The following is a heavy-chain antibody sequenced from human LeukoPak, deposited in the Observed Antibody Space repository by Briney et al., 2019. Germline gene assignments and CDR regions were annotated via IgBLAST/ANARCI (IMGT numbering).Heavy chain of an antibody. CDR2: IYPADSDT. J-gene: IGHJ4*02. Sequence: GESLKISCKGSGYSFTRDWIGWVRQMPGKGLEWMGIIYPADSDTRYSPSFQGQVTFSADKSISTAHLQWSSLEASDTAMYYCARSRGYCTGASCSVYFDLWGQGTLVTVSS. V-gene: IGHV5-51*01. D-gene: IGHD2-15*01. CDR3: ARSRGYCTGASCSVYFDL. CDR1: GYSFTRDW.